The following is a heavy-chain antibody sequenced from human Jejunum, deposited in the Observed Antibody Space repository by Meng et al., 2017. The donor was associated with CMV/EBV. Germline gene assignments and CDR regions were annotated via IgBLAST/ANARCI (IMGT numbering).Heavy chain of an antibody. J-gene: IGHJ4*02. V-gene: IGHV4-39*07. Sequence: QLQLQESGPGLVKPSETLSLTCTVSGGAITSSSYFWDWIRQPPGKGLEWIGNIYYTGSTFYNPSLKSRVTISVDTSKNQFSLKLSSVTAADTAVYYCARDAPTGGTDYWDQGTLVTVAS. CDR3: ARDAPTGGTDY. CDR2: IYYTGST. CDR1: GGAITSSSYF. D-gene: IGHD4-17*01.